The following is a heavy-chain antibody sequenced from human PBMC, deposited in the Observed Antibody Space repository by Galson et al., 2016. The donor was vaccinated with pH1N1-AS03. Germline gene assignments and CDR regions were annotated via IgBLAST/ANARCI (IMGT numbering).Heavy chain of an antibody. J-gene: IGHJ3*02. D-gene: IGHD2-21*01. CDR1: GFNFDNYA. CDR3: SKSYHGDVFDI. V-gene: IGHV3-9*01. Sequence: SLRLSCAASGFNFDNYAMHWVRQARGKGLEWVSGISWNSGTFDYADSVKGRFTISRDNAKNSLYLQMNSLTAYDSALYYCSKSYHGDVFDIWGQGTMVTVSS. CDR2: ISWNSGTF.